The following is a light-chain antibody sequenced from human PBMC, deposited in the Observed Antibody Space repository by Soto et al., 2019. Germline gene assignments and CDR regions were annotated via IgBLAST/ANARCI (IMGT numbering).Light chain of an antibody. CDR2: SNN. CDR1: SSNIGSNT. J-gene: IGLJ1*01. Sequence: QSALTQPPSASGTPGQRVTISCPGSSSNIGSNTVNCYQQLPGTAPKLLIYSNNQRPSGVPDRFSGSKSGTSASLAISGLQSEDEADYYCAAWDDSLNGYVFGTGTKVTVL. V-gene: IGLV1-44*01. CDR3: AAWDDSLNGYV.